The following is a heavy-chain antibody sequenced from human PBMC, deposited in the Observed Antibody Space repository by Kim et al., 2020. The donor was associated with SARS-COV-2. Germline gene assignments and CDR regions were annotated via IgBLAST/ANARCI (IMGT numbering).Heavy chain of an antibody. J-gene: IGHJ6*02. Sequence: GGSLRLSCAASGFTFSSYAMHWVRQAPGKGLEWVAVISYDGSNKYYADSVKGRFTISRDNSKNTLYLQMNSLRAEDTAVYYCARDGGSGSYYGYYYGMDVWGQGTTVTVSS. CDR3: ARDGGSGSYYGYYYGMDV. CDR2: ISYDGSNK. D-gene: IGHD3-10*01. CDR1: GFTFSSYA. V-gene: IGHV3-30*04.